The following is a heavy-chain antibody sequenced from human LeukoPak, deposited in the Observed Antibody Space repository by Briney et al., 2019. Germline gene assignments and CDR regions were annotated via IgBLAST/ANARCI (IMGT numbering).Heavy chain of an antibody. V-gene: IGHV1-2*06. J-gene: IGHJ4*02. CDR2: INPNSGGT. D-gene: IGHD3-16*02. Sequence: GASVKVSCKASGGTFSSYAISWVRQAPGQGLEWMGRINPNSGGTNYAQKFQGRVTMTRDTSISTAYMELSRLRSDDTAVYYCARDRSRLGELSLPDYWGQGTLVTVSS. CDR3: ARDRSRLGELSLPDY. CDR1: GGTFSSYA.